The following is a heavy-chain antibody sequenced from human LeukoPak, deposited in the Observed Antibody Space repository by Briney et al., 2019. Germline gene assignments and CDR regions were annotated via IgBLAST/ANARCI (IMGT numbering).Heavy chain of an antibody. D-gene: IGHD4-11*01. CDR1: GFTFSSYA. CDR3: AREFDYPGSLNY. CDR2: ISYDGSNK. J-gene: IGHJ4*02. Sequence: GGSLRLSCAASGFTFSSYALHWVRQAPGKGLEWVAVISYDGSNKYYADSVKGRFTISRDNSKNTLYLQMNSLRAEDTAVYYCAREFDYPGSLNYWGQGTLVTVSS. V-gene: IGHV3-30-3*01.